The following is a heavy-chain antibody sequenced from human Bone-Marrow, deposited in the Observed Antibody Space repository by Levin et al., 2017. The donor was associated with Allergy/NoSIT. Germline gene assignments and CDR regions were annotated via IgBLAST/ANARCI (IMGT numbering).Heavy chain of an antibody. D-gene: IGHD2-15*01. CDR3: AGGAGDCSGESCYSFYNFYGMGV. Sequence: GGSLRLSCKASGGTFNKFVISWVRQAPGQGLEWMGGIIPLFGTTKYSHDLQGRVTITADTSTSTVFLEVSSLRSEDTAKYCCAGGAGDCSGESCYSFYNFYGMGVWGQGTTVTVSS. CDR1: GGTFNKFV. V-gene: IGHV1-69*06. J-gene: IGHJ6*02. CDR2: IIPLFGTT.